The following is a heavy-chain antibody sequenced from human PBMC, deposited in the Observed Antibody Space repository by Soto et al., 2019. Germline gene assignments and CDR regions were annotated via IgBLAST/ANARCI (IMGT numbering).Heavy chain of an antibody. CDR2: TYYRSKFYN. V-gene: IGHV6-1*01. D-gene: IGHD6-13*01. CDR1: GDSVSSNSGP. J-gene: IGHJ5*02. Sequence: SQTLSLTGAISGDSVSSNSGPWNWNRQSPSRGLEWLGRTYYRSKFYNDYAESVEGRITINPDSSKNQFSLHLNSVTPDDTAVYYCSRGLQQLHWFDPWGQGTLVTVSS. CDR3: SRGLQQLHWFDP.